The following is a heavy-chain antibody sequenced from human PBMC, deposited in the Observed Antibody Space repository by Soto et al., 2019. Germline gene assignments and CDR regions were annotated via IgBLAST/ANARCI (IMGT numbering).Heavy chain of an antibody. CDR3: ARANPLYGDYGDDAFDI. CDR1: GGSISSYY. J-gene: IGHJ3*02. V-gene: IGHV4-59*01. Sequence: QVQLQESGPGLVKPSETLSLTCTVSGGSISSYYWSWIRQPPGKGLEWIGYIYYSGSTNYNPSLKSRVTISVDTSKNQFSLKLSSVTAADTAVYYCARANPLYGDYGDDAFDIWGQGTMVTVSS. D-gene: IGHD4-17*01. CDR2: IYYSGST.